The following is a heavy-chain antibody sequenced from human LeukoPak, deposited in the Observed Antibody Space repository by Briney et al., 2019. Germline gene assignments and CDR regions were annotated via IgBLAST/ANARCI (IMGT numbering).Heavy chain of an antibody. Sequence: GGTLRLSCAASGFTFSSYAMSWVRQAPGKGLEWVSAISGSGGSTYYADSVKGRFTISRDNSKNTLYLQMNSLRAEDTAVYYCAKDQYYHDSSGYIFFDYRGQGTLVTVSS. D-gene: IGHD3-22*01. V-gene: IGHV3-23*01. CDR2: ISGSGGST. CDR3: AKDQYYHDSSGYIFFDY. J-gene: IGHJ4*02. CDR1: GFTFSSYA.